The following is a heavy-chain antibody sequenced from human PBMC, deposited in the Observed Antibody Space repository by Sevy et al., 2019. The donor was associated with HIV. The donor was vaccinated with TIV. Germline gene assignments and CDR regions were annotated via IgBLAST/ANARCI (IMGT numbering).Heavy chain of an antibody. D-gene: IGHD2-15*01. CDR3: ARDSAPIVVVVAATELYMDV. Sequence: GGSLRLSCAASGFTFSSYSMNWVRQAPGKGLEWVSYISSSSSTIYYAASVKGRFTISRDNAKNSLYLQMNSLRDEDTAVYYCARDSAPIVVVVAATELYMDVWGKGTTVTVSS. CDR2: ISSSSSTI. J-gene: IGHJ6*03. V-gene: IGHV3-48*02. CDR1: GFTFSSYS.